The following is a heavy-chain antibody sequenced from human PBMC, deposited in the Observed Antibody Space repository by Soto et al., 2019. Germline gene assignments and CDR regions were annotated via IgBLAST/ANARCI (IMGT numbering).Heavy chain of an antibody. J-gene: IGHJ3*02. Sequence: GASVKVSCKVSGYTLTELSMHWVRQAPGKGLEWMGGFDPEDGETIYAQKFQGRVTMTEDTSTDTAYMELSSLRSEDTAVYYCATHYDSGGYYSPYDAFDIWGQGTMVTVSS. D-gene: IGHD3-22*01. CDR2: FDPEDGET. V-gene: IGHV1-24*01. CDR3: ATHYDSGGYYSPYDAFDI. CDR1: GYTLTELS.